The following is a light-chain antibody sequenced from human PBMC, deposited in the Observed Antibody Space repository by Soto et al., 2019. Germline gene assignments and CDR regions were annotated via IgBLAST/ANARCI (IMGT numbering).Light chain of an antibody. CDR3: QQYGSSPTIT. Sequence: EIVLTQVPSALSSPPGARDTHSHRASQSVSSSYLAWYQQKPGQAPRLIIYGASSRATGIPDRFSGSGSGTAFTLTISRLEPADFAVYYCQQYGSSPTITCGQGTRLEIK. CDR2: GAS. J-gene: IGKJ5*01. CDR1: QSVSSSY. V-gene: IGKV3-20*01.